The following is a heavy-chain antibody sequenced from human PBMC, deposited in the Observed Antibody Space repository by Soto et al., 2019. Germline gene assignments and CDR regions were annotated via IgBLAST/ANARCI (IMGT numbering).Heavy chain of an antibody. CDR1: CGSISSGGYH. Sequence: PSETLSLTCTVSCGSISSGGYHWSWIRQHPGKGLEWIGYIYYSGSTYYNPSLKSRVTISVDTSKNQFSLRLISVTAADTAMYFCVRIRYQLPSSVLWLDPWGQGTPVTVSS. J-gene: IGHJ5*02. D-gene: IGHD3-16*01. CDR2: IYYSGST. V-gene: IGHV4-31*03. CDR3: VRIRYQLPSSVLWLDP.